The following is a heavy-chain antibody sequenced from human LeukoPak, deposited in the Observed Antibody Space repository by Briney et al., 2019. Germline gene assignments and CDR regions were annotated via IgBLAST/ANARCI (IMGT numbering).Heavy chain of an antibody. J-gene: IGHJ5*02. D-gene: IGHD1-26*01. V-gene: IGHV1-24*01. Sequence: ASVKASCKVSGYTLTESSMHWVRQAPGKGLEWRGGFDPEDGETIYAQKFQGRVTIPEDTSTDTAYMEPSSLRSEDTAVYYCATVRSGSYYYWFDPWGQGTLVTVSS. CDR2: FDPEDGET. CDR1: GYTLTESS. CDR3: ATVRSGSYYYWFDP.